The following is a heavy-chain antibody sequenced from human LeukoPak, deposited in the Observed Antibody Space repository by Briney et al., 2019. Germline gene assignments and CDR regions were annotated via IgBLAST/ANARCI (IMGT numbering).Heavy chain of an antibody. CDR1: GGSISSYY. CDR2: IYYSGGT. V-gene: IGHV4-59*01. J-gene: IGHJ4*02. D-gene: IGHD3-10*01. CDR3: ARGGRSGSGTIIRHFANGLFDY. Sequence: SETLSLTCTVSGGSISSYYWSWIRQPPGKGLEWIGYIYYSGGTNYNPSLKSRVTISVDTSKNQFSLKLSSVTAADTAVYYCARGGRSGSGTIIRHFANGLFDYWGQGTLVTVSS.